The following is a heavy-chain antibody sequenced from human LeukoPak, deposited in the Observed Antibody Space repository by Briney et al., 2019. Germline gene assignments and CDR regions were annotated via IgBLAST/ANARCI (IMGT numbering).Heavy chain of an antibody. CDR1: GFTFSIHG. D-gene: IGHD2-8*01. V-gene: IGHV3-48*01. Sequence: PGGSLRLSCAASGFTFSIHGMNWVRQAPGKGLEWVSYISGSSTINYADSVKGRFTISRDNVKNSLFLQMNSLRGDDTAVYYCSRRYCTNGVCSFDSWGQGTLVTVSS. J-gene: IGHJ4*02. CDR3: SRRYCTNGVCSFDS. CDR2: ISGSSTI.